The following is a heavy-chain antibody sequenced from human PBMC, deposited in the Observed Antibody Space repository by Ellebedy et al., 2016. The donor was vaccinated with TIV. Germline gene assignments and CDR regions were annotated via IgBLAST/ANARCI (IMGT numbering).Heavy chain of an antibody. J-gene: IGHJ4*02. CDR1: GGSFSGYY. D-gene: IGHD2-2*01. CDR2: IYYSGST. CDR3: ARSSEEGPAAMGGGVDY. V-gene: IGHV4-31*11. Sequence: SETLSLTXAVYGGSFSGYYWSWIRQHPGKGLEWIGYIYYSGSTYYNPSLKSRVTISVDTSKNQFSLKLSSVTAADTAVYYCARSSEEGPAAMGGGVDYWGQGTLVTVSS.